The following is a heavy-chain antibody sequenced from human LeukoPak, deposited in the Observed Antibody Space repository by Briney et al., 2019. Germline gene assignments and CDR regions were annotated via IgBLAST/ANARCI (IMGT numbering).Heavy chain of an antibody. Sequence: PGGSLRLSCAASGFTFSSYAMSWVRQAPGKGLEWVSAISGSGGSTYYADSVKGRFTISRDNSKNTLYLQMNSLRAEDTAVYYCARETYDSSGYYWFDPWGQGTLVTVSS. CDR2: ISGSGGST. V-gene: IGHV3-23*01. CDR1: GFTFSSYA. CDR3: ARETYDSSGYYWFDP. D-gene: IGHD3-22*01. J-gene: IGHJ5*02.